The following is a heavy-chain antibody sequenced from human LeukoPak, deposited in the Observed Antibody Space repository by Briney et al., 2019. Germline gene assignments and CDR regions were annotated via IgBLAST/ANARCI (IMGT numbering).Heavy chain of an antibody. V-gene: IGHV3-21*01. J-gene: IGHJ4*02. Sequence: PGGSLRLSCAASGFTFSSYEMNWVRQAPGKGLEWVSSISSSSSYIYYADSVKGRFTISRDNAKNSLYLQMNSLRAEDTAVYYCAVVVAAIGYWGQGTLVTVSS. CDR2: ISSSSSYI. D-gene: IGHD2-15*01. CDR3: AVVVAAIGY. CDR1: GFTFSSYE.